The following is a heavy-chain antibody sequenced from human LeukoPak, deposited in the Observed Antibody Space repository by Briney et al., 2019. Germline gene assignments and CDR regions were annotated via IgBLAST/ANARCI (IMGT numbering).Heavy chain of an antibody. V-gene: IGHV4-34*01. D-gene: IGHD6-13*01. J-gene: IGHJ4*02. CDR1: GGSFSGYY. Sequence: SEALSLTCAVYGGSFSGYYWSWIRQPPGKGLEWIGEINHSGSTNYNPSLKSRVTISVDTSKNQFSLKLISVTAADTAVYYCASRNQLVGPFDYWGQGTLVTVSS. CDR2: INHSGST. CDR3: ASRNQLVGPFDY.